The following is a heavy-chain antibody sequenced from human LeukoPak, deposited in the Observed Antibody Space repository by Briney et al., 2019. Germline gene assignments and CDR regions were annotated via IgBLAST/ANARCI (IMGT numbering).Heavy chain of an antibody. CDR3: ARGCGGSDFDY. Sequence: SVKVSCKASGGTFSSYAISWVRQAPGQGLEWMGRIIPILGIANYAQKFQGRVTITADKSTSTAHMELRSLRSDDTAVYYCARGCGGSDFDYWGQGTLVTVSS. V-gene: IGHV1-69*04. D-gene: IGHD4-23*01. CDR2: IIPILGIA. CDR1: GGTFSSYA. J-gene: IGHJ4*02.